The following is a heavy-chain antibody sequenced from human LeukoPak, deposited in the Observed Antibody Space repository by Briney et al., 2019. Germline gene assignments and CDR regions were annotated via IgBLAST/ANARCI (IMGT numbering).Heavy chain of an antibody. CDR1: GFNFSRSG. CDR3: ARDVERGQLILGISYYYGMDV. D-gene: IGHD6-13*01. V-gene: IGHV3-21*06. CDR2: ISPSRDNV. J-gene: IGHJ6*02. Sequence: PGGSLRLSCVASGFNFSRSGVNWVRQAPGKGLEWVSSISPSRDNVHYADSVKGRFTISRDNGKNSLFLHMNILRTEDTAVYYCARDVERGQLILGISYYYGMDVWGQGTAVTVSS.